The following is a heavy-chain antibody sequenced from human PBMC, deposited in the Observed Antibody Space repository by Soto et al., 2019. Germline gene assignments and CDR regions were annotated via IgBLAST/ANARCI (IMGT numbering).Heavy chain of an antibody. CDR3: ARGDSTDCSNGVCSFFYHHDMDV. J-gene: IGHJ6*02. CDR2: INPKSGGT. V-gene: IGHV1-2*04. Sequence: ASVKVSCKASGYSFTDYHIHWVRQAPGQGLEWLGRINPKSGGTSTAQKFQGWVTMTTDTSISTASMELTRLTSEDTAIYYCARGDSTDCSNGVCSFFYHHDMDVWGQGTTVTVSS. CDR1: GYSFTDYH. D-gene: IGHD2-8*01.